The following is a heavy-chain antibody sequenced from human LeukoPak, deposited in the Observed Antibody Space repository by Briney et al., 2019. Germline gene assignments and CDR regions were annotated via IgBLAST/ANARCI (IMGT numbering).Heavy chain of an antibody. CDR3: TREGRYGYFDY. CDR2: IRSKAYGGTT. J-gene: IGHJ4*02. D-gene: IGHD3-16*01. CDR1: GFTFGDYA. Sequence: GGSLRLSCTASGFTFGDYAMSWVRQAPGKGLEWVGFIRSKAYGGTTEYAASVKGRFTISRDDSKSIAHLQMNSLKTEDTAVYYCTREGRYGYFDYWGQGTLVTVSS. V-gene: IGHV3-49*04.